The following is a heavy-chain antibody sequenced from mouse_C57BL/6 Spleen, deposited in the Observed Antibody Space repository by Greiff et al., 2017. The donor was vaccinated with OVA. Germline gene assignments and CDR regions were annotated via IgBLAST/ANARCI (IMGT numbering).Heavy chain of an antibody. D-gene: IGHD1-1*01. CDR3: ARDYYYGSSGGYFDV. CDR2: INPGSGGT. CDR1: GYAFTNYL. J-gene: IGHJ1*03. Sequence: QVQLQESGAELVRPGTSVKVSCKASGYAFTNYLIEWVKQRPGQGLEWIGVINPGSGGTNYNEKFKGKATLTADKSSSTAYMQLSSLTSEDSAVYFCARDYYYGSSGGYFDVWGTGTTVTVSS. V-gene: IGHV1-54*01.